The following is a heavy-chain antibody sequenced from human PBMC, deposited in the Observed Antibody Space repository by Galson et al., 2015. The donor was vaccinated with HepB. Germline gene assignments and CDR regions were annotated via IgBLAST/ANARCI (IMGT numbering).Heavy chain of an antibody. CDR3: AQWRSPKGYSGYSFDY. CDR2: IWYDGSNK. CDR1: GFTFSSYG. Sequence: SLRLSCAASGFTFSSYGMHWVRQAPGKGLEWVAVIWYDGSNKYYADSVKGRFTISRDNSKNTLYLQMNSLRAEDTAVYYCAQWRSPKGYSGYSFDYWGQGTLVTVSS. V-gene: IGHV3-33*08. D-gene: IGHD5-12*01. J-gene: IGHJ4*02.